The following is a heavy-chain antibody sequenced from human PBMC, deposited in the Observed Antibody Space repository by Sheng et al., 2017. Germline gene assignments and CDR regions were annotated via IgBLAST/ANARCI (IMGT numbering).Heavy chain of an antibody. CDR1: GGSIRYYH. CDR2: IYYSGTT. V-gene: IGHV4-59*01. J-gene: IGHJ4*02. CDR3: ARVGDGYNLRWFDY. Sequence: QVQVQESGPGLVKPSETLSLTCTVSGGSIRYYHWSWIRQPPRKGLEWIGYIYYSGTTNYNPSLKSRVTISVDTSKNQFSLKLSSVTAADTAIYYCARVGDGYNLRWFDYWGQGMLVTVSS. D-gene: IGHD5-12*01.